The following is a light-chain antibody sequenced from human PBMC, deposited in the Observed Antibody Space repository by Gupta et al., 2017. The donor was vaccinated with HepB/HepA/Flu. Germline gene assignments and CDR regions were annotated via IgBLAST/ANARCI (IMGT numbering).Light chain of an antibody. CDR3: SSYTTTSAVGV. CDR2: DVD. V-gene: IGLV2-14*01. J-gene: IGLJ2*01. Sequence: QSALIQPASVSGSPGQSLTISCTGTTSDVGGYNHVCWYQQYSGKAPKLMIYDVDDRPSGIANRFSGSKSVNTAALTITGLQAEDEANYYCSSYTTTSAVGVFGGGTKLTVL. CDR1: TSDVGGYNH.